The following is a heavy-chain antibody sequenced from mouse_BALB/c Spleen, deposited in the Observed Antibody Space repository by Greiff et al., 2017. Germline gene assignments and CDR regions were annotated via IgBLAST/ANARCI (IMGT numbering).Heavy chain of an antibody. Sequence: EVKVVESGGGLVKPGGSLKLSCAASGFTFSSYAMSWVRQTPEKRLEWVASISSGGSTYYPDSVKGRFTISRDNARNILFLQMTSLRSEDTAMYYCARSWALYYAMDYWGQGTSVTVSS. V-gene: IGHV5-6-5*01. CDR3: ARSWALYYAMDY. CDR2: ISSGGST. D-gene: IGHD3-1*01. J-gene: IGHJ4*01. CDR1: GFTFSSYA.